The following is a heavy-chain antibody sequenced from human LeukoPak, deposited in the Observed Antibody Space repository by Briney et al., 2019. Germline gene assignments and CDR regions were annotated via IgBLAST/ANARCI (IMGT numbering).Heavy chain of an antibody. J-gene: IGHJ5*02. CDR1: GYTFTSYY. Sequence: ASVKVSCKASGYTFTSYYMHWVRQAPGQGLEWKGIINPSGGSTSYAQKFQGRVTMTRDTSTSTVYMELSSLRSEDTAVYYCARDIEVNWFDPWGQGTLVTVSS. CDR2: INPSGGST. V-gene: IGHV1-46*01. CDR3: ARDIEVNWFDP.